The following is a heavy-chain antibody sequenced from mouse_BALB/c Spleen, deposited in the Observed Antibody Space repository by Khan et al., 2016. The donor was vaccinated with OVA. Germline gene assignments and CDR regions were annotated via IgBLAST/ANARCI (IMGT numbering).Heavy chain of an antibody. V-gene: IGHV3-8*02. CDR2: IIYTGNT. CDR1: GDSITSGY. D-gene: IGHD2-14*01. Sequence: EVQLQESGPSLVKPSQSLSLTCSVTGDSITSGYWNWIRKFPGNKLEYMGYIIYTGNTYYNPSLKSRISITRHTSKNQYYLQLSSVTDEDTATYYCARSTYRYAFVYWGQGTLVTVSA. CDR3: ARSTYRYAFVY. J-gene: IGHJ3*01.